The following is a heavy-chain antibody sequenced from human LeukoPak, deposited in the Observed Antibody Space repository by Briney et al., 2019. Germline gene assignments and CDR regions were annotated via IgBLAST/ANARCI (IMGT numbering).Heavy chain of an antibody. D-gene: IGHD6-6*01. Sequence: SQTLSLTCTVSGGSISSGGYYWSWIRQPPGKGLEWIGYIYHSGSTYYNPSLKSRVTISVDRSKNQFSLKLSSVTAADTAVYYCARDLSSSPHFDYWGQGTLVTVSS. V-gene: IGHV4-30-2*01. J-gene: IGHJ4*02. CDR1: GGSISSGGYY. CDR2: IYHSGST. CDR3: ARDLSSSPHFDY.